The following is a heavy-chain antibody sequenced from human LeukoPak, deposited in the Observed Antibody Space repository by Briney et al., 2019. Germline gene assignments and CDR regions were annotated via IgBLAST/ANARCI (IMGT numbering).Heavy chain of an antibody. CDR3: ARDSGISMAGLEW. V-gene: IGHV1-18*01. Sequence: GASVTVSCKASGYTFTDYGFSWVRQAPGQGLEWVGWISAFNGDTKYAQKFQDRLTMTIDTSTTTVYMDLRSLRSDDTAVYYCARDSGISMAGLEWWGRGTLVTVSS. J-gene: IGHJ4*02. CDR1: GYTFTDYG. CDR2: ISAFNGDT. D-gene: IGHD6-19*01.